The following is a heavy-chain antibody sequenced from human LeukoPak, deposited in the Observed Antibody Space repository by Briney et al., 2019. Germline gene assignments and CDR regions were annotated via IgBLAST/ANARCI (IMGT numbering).Heavy chain of an antibody. CDR3: TRGYVGIDY. CDR1: GFTLSNAW. Sequence: GGSLRLSCGVSGFTLSNAWMSWVRQAPGKGLEWVGRIKSKTSGGTTDYPAPVKGRFTISRDDSKNTLYLQMNSLRAEDTAVYYCTRGYVGIDYWGQGTLVTVSS. V-gene: IGHV3-15*05. J-gene: IGHJ4*02. CDR2: IKSKTSGGTT. D-gene: IGHD5-12*01.